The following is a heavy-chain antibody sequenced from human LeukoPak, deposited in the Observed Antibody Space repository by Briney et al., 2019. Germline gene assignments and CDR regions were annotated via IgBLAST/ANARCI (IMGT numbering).Heavy chain of an antibody. V-gene: IGHV3-11*01. CDR2: ISSSGSTI. CDR1: GFTFSDYY. Sequence: GGSLRLSCAASGFTFSDYYMSWICQAPGKGLEWVSYISSSGSTIYYADSAKGRFTISRDNAKNSLYLQMNSLRAEDTAVYYCARIGPSSLWFGELVYYFDYWGQGTLVTVSS. D-gene: IGHD3-10*01. J-gene: IGHJ4*02. CDR3: ARIGPSSLWFGELVYYFDY.